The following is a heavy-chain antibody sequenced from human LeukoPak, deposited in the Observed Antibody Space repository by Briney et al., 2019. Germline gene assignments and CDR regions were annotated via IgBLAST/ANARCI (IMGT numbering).Heavy chain of an antibody. V-gene: IGHV5-51*01. CDR1: GYRFTSYW. J-gene: IGHJ4*02. CDR3: ARGPGYDILTGYPYFDY. D-gene: IGHD3-9*01. CDR2: IYPGDSDT. Sequence: GESLKISCKGSGYRFTSYWIGWVRQMPGKGLEWMGIIYPGDSDTRYSPSFQGQVTISADKSISTAYLQWSSLKASDTAMYYCARGPGYDILTGYPYFDYWGQGTLVTVSS.